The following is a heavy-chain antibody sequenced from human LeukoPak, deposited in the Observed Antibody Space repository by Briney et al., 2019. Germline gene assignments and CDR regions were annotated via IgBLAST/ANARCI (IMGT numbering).Heavy chain of an antibody. V-gene: IGHV3-21*01. CDR1: GFTFSSYS. J-gene: IGHJ4*02. D-gene: IGHD3-10*01. CDR2: ISSSSSYT. Sequence: GGPLRLSCAASGFTFSSYSMNWVRQAPGKGLEWVSSISSSSSYTYYADSVKGRFTISRDNAKNSLYLQMNSLRAEDTAVYYCANSGSYFHSPVDYWGQGTLVTVSS. CDR3: ANSGSYFHSPVDY.